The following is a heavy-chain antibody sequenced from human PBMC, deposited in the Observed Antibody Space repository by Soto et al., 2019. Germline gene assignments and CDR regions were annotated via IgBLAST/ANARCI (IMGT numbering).Heavy chain of an antibody. CDR3: AKVPGVGVMLDYDFWSGYPDY. J-gene: IGHJ4*02. CDR2: ISGSGGST. V-gene: IGHV3-23*01. D-gene: IGHD3-3*01. Sequence: GGSLRLSCAASGFTFSSYAMSWVRQAPGKGLEWVSAISGSGGSTYYADSVKGRFTISRDNSKNTLFLQMNSLRAEDTAVYYCAKVPGVGVMLDYDFWSGYPDYWGQGTLVTVSS. CDR1: GFTFSSYA.